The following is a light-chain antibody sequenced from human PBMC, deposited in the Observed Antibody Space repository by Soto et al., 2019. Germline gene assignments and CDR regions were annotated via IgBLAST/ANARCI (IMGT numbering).Light chain of an antibody. Sequence: QSVLTQSPSASASLGASVKLTCTLSSGHSSFAIAWHQQQPEKGPRYLMKINSDGSHTKGDGIPDRFSGSGSGAERYPTISSLQSEDEAEYYCQTWGTGIVFGGGTKLTVL. CDR2: INSDGSH. CDR1: SGHSSFA. J-gene: IGLJ2*01. CDR3: QTWGTGIV. V-gene: IGLV4-69*01.